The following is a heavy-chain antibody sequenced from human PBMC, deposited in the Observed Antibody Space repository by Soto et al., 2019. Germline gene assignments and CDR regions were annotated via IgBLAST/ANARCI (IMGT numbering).Heavy chain of an antibody. CDR2: IWYDGSNK. CDR1: GFTFSSYG. Sequence: GGSLRLSCAASGFTFSSYGMHWVRQAPGKGLEWVAVIWYDGSNKYYADSVKGRFTISRDNSKNTLYLQMNSLRAEDTAVYYCARELSGSLFSGYYYGMDVWGQGTTVTVSS. CDR3: ARELSGSLFSGYYYGMDV. V-gene: IGHV3-33*01. D-gene: IGHD3-22*01. J-gene: IGHJ6*02.